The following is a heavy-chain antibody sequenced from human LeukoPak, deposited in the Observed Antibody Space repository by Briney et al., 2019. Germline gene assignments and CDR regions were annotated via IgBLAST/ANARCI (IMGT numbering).Heavy chain of an antibody. D-gene: IGHD3-9*01. CDR1: GGTFSSYA. CDR3: AISSYDILTGSARDRDYYYMDV. CDR2: IIPIFGTA. J-gene: IGHJ6*03. V-gene: IGHV1-69*06. Sequence: SVKVSCKASGGTFSSYAISWVRQAPGQGLEWMGGIIPIFGTANYAQKFQGRVTITADKSTSTAYMELSSLRSEDTAVYYCAISSYDILTGSARDRDYYYMDVWGKGTTVTVSS.